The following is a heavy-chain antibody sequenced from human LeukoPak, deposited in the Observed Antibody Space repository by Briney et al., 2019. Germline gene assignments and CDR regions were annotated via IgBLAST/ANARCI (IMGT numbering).Heavy chain of an antibody. CDR1: GASIHDDH. CDR2: VYYRGSA. V-gene: IGHV4-59*12. Sequence: SETLSLTCTVSGASIHDDHFTWIRQPPGRGLEWIGFVYYRGSAKYNPSLESRVTISVDTSKKQISLILKSVTAADTAVYYCGRNFEASSTWYIQYWGQGSLVTASS. D-gene: IGHD2-2*01. CDR3: GRNFEASSTWYIQY. J-gene: IGHJ1*01.